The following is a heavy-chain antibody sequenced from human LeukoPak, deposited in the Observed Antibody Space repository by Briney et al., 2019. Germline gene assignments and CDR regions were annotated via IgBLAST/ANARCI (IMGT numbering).Heavy chain of an antibody. CDR1: GDSVSSNSAA. D-gene: IGHD5-18*01. J-gene: IGHJ2*01. CDR3: ARVLDTAMVSHWYFDL. V-gene: IGHV6-1*01. Sequence: SQTLSLTCAISGDSVSSNSAAWNWSRQSPSRGLEWLGRTYYRSKWYNDYAVSVKSRITINPDTSKNQFSLQLNSVTPEDTAVYYCARVLDTAMVSHWYFDLWGRGTLVTVSS. CDR2: TYYRSKWYN.